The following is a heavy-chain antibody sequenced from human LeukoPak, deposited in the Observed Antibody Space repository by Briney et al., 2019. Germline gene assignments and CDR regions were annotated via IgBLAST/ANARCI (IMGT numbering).Heavy chain of an antibody. D-gene: IGHD3-10*01. CDR1: GFTFSDYY. V-gene: IGHV3-11*01. CDR2: ISSSGSTI. J-gene: IGHJ6*02. Sequence: PGGSLRLSCAASGFTFSDYYMSWIRQAPGKGLEWVSSISSSGSTIYYADSVKGRFTISRDNAKNSLYLQMNSLRAEDTAVYYCARDKYGSGSSYYYYYYGMDVWGQGTTVTVSS. CDR3: ARDKYGSGSSYYYYYYGMDV.